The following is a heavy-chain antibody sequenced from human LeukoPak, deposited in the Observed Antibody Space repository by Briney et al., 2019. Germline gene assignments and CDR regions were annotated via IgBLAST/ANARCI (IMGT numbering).Heavy chain of an antibody. Sequence: QPGRSLRLSCAASGFTFSSYAMHWVRQAPGKGLEWVAVISYDGSNKYYADSVKGRFTISRDNAKNSLYLQMNSLRAEDTAVHYCANHLACGSTSCPSFDYWGQGTLVTVSS. CDR3: ANHLACGSTSCPSFDY. D-gene: IGHD2-2*01. J-gene: IGHJ4*02. CDR1: GFTFSSYA. CDR2: ISYDGSNK. V-gene: IGHV3-30-3*01.